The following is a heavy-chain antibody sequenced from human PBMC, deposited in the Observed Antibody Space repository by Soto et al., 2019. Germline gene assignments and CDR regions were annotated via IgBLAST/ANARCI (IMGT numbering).Heavy chain of an antibody. CDR1: GCTFISYC. CDR2: IWYDGSNK. CDR3: AKQGGGTLGLVGYYYYYMDV. D-gene: IGHD1-26*01. J-gene: IGHJ6*03. V-gene: IGHV3-30*02. Sequence: WVSRRVACGVAGCTFISYCMHCVSKEPGKGLEWVAVIWYDGSNKYYADSVKGRFTISRDNSKNTLYLQMNSLRAEDTAVYYCAKQGGGTLGLVGYYYYYMDVWGKGTTVTVSS.